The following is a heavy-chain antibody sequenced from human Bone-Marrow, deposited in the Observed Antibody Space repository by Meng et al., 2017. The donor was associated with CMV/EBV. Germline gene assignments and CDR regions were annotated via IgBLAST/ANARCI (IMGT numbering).Heavy chain of an antibody. V-gene: IGHV5-51*01. D-gene: IGHD2-21*02. CDR1: GYRFTDYW. Sequence: GGSLRLSCKGSGYRFTDYWIGWVRQMPGKGLELMGIIFPGDFETKYSPSFRGHVTISVDKSISTAYLQWSAVTASDTAMYYCARHGLRGFIGRNCYTSFYDDGMDVWSQGTTVTGSS. CDR3: ARHGLRGFIGRNCYTSFYDDGMDV. J-gene: IGHJ6*02. CDR2: IFPGDFET.